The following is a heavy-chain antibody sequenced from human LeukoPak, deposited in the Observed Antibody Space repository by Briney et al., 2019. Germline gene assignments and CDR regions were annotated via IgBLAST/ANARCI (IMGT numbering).Heavy chain of an antibody. CDR2: INGSGGST. CDR1: GFTFSSYA. D-gene: IGHD4-17*01. Sequence: GGSLRLSCAASGFTFSSYAMSWVRQAPGKGLEWVSAINGSGGSTYYADSVKGRFTISRDNSKRTLYLRMNSLRAEDTAVYYCAKAWAPTTVTTFDYWGQGTLVTVSS. CDR3: AKAWAPTTVTTFDY. V-gene: IGHV3-23*01. J-gene: IGHJ4*02.